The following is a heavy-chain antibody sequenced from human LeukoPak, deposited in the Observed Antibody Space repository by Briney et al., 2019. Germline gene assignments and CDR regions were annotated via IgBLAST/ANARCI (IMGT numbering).Heavy chain of an antibody. J-gene: IGHJ4*02. D-gene: IGHD3-22*01. CDR1: GGSISSYY. CDR3: ATSYYDSSGYPLRDFDY. CDR2: INHSGST. V-gene: IGHV4-34*01. Sequence: SETLSLTCTVSGGSISSYYWSWIRQPPGKGLEWIGEINHSGSTNYNPSLKSRVTISVDTSKNQFSLKLSSVTAADTAVYYCATSYYDSSGYPLRDFDYWGQGTLVTVSS.